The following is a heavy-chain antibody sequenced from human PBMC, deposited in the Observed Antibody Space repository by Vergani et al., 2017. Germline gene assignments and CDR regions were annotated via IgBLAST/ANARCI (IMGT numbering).Heavy chain of an antibody. J-gene: IGHJ5*02. D-gene: IGHD2-15*01. CDR1: GFTFDDYA. CDR3: AREGPAEYCSGGSCYYQFAFDP. Sequence: EVQLVESGGGLVQPGRSLRLSCAASGFTFDDYAMHWVRQAPGKGLEWVSGISWNSGSIGYADSVKGRFTISRDNAKNSLYLQMNSLRAEDTAVYYCAREGPAEYCSGGSCYYQFAFDPWGQGTLVTVSS. CDR2: ISWNSGSI. V-gene: IGHV3-9*01.